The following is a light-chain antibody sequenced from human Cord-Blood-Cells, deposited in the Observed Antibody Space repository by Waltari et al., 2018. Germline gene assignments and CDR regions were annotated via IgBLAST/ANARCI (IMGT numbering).Light chain of an antibody. V-gene: IGLV2-14*01. CDR2: EVS. CDR1: SRDVGGYNY. Sequence: QSALTQPAPVSGSPGQSITIPCTGTSRDVGGYNYVSWYQQHPGKAPKLIIYEVSNRPSGVSNRFSGSKSGNTASLTISGLQAEDEADYYCSSYTSSSTWVFGGGTKLTVL. J-gene: IGLJ3*02. CDR3: SSYTSSSTWV.